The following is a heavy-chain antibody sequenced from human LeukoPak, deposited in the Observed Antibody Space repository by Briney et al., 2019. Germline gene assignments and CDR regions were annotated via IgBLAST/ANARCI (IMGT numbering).Heavy chain of an antibody. J-gene: IGHJ4*02. CDR1: GFTFSSYG. CDR2: ISGSGGST. D-gene: IGHD3-10*01. CDR3: AKGYGSGSYFSDY. V-gene: IGHV3-23*01. Sequence: GGSLRLSCAASGFTFSSYGMSWVRQAPGKGLERVSAISGSGGSTYYADSVKGRFTISRDNSKNTLYLQMNSLRAEDTAVYYCAKGYGSGSYFSDYWGQGTLVTVSS.